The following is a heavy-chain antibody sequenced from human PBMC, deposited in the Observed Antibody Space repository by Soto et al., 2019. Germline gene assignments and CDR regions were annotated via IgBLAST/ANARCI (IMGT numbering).Heavy chain of an antibody. D-gene: IGHD3-16*02. CDR1: GYTLTELS. CDR3: ARNDYVWGSYRRNYYYYGMDV. Sequence: GASLKVSCKVSGYTLTELSMHWVRQAPGKGLEWMGGFDPEDGETIYAQKFQGRVTMTEDTSTDTAYMELSSLRSEDTAVYYCARNDYVWGSYRRNYYYYGMDVWGQGTTVTVS. CDR2: FDPEDGET. J-gene: IGHJ6*02. V-gene: IGHV1-24*01.